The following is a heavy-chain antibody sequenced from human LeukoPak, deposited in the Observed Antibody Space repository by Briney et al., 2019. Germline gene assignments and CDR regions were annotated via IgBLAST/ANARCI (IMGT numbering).Heavy chain of an antibody. D-gene: IGHD5-12*01. CDR3: ARNLYSGYDWYFDY. J-gene: IGHJ4*02. CDR2: IIPIFGTA. Sequence: ASVKVSCKASGGTFSSYAISWVRQAPGQGLEWMGGIIPIFGTANYAQKFQGRVTITADKSTSTAYMKLSSLRSEDTAVYYCARNLYSGYDWYFDYWGQGTLVTVSS. CDR1: GGTFSSYA. V-gene: IGHV1-69*06.